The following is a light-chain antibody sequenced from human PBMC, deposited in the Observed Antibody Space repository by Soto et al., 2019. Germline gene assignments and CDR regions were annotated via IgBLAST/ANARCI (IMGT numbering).Light chain of an antibody. V-gene: IGLV2-8*01. J-gene: IGLJ1*01. CDR2: EVS. CDR3: SSYAGSNNFV. Sequence: QSALTQPASVSGSPGQSITISCTGTSGDIGGYNYVSWYQQHPGKAPKLMIYEVSRRPSGVPERFSGSKSGNTASLTVSGLQAEDEAHYYCSSYAGSNNFVFGTGTKLTVL. CDR1: SGDIGGYNY.